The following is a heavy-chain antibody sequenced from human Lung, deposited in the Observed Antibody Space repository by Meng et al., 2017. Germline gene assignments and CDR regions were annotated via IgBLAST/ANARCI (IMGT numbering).Heavy chain of an antibody. D-gene: IGHD1-26*01. Sequence: GESLKISCVASGFSFTDAWMSWVRQAPGKGLEWVGRIKSNSDGGTTDYAAPVKGRFTISRDNSKDTFYLQMNSLRAEDTAVYYCANDVGPTTGNMFDYWGQGTQVTVSS. CDR1: GFSFTDAW. CDR2: IKSNSDGGTT. J-gene: IGHJ4*02. CDR3: ANDVGPTTGNMFDY. V-gene: IGHV3-15*01.